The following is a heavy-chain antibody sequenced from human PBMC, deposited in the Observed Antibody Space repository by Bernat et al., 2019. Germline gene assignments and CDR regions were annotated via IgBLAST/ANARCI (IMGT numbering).Heavy chain of an antibody. V-gene: IGHV3-30-3*01. J-gene: IGHJ4*02. CDR1: GFTFSSYA. CDR2: ISYDGSNK. CDR3: ARERHSSSGYFSDY. D-gene: IGHD3-22*01. Sequence: QVQLVESGGGVVQPGRSLRLSCAASGFTFSSYAMHWVRQAPGKGLEWVAVISYDGSNKYYADSVKGRFTISRDNSKNTLYLQMNSLRAEDTAVYYCARERHSSSGYFSDYWGQGTLVTVSS.